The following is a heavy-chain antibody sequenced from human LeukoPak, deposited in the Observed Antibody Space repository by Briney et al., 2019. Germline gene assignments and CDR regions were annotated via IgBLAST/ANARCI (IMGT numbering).Heavy chain of an antibody. CDR1: GGSFSGYY. J-gene: IGHJ6*03. D-gene: IGHD6-13*01. Sequence: SETLSLTCAVYGGSFSGYYWSWIRQPPGKGLEWIGEINHSGSTNCNPSLKSRVTISVDTSKNQFSLKLSSVTAADTAVYYCARVIAAAGNYYYYMDVWGKGTTVTVSS. V-gene: IGHV4-34*01. CDR3: ARVIAAAGNYYYYMDV. CDR2: INHSGST.